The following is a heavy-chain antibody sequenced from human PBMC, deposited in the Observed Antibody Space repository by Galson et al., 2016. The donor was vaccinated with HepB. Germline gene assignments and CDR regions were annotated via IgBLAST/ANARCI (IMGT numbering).Heavy chain of an antibody. D-gene: IGHD4-17*01. CDR2: IKQDGTE. Sequence: SLRLSCATSGFTFSSNWMSWVRQAPGKGLEWVANIKQDGTENYVDSVKGRFTISRDNAKKSLYLQMNSLRAEDTAAYYCARGPDYGDWVDFLDCWGQGTLVTVSS. J-gene: IGHJ4*02. CDR1: GFTFSSNW. CDR3: ARGPDYGDWVDFLDC. V-gene: IGHV3-7*04.